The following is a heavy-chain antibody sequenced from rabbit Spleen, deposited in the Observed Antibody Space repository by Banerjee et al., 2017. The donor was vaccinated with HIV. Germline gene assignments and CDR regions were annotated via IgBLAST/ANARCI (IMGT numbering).Heavy chain of an antibody. Sequence: QSLEESGGGLVKPGASLTLTCKASGFSFNSGDDMCWVRQAPGKGLEWIACIYAGSSGSTYYANWANGRFTISRSTSLNTVDLKMTGLTAADTATYFCARGGGAYTIDLWGPGTLVTVS. J-gene: IGHJ4*01. V-gene: IGHV1S40*01. CDR2: IYAGSSGST. D-gene: IGHD6-1*01. CDR3: ARGGGAYTIDL. CDR1: GFSFNSGDD.